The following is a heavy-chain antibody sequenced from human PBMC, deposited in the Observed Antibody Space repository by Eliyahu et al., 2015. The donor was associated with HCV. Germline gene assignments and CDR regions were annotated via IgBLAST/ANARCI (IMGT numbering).Heavy chain of an antibody. Sequence: QLHLQESGPGLVKPSETLSLTCIVSGDSIXTTGFYWAWIRQPPGKGLEWIGSIHSSGSTNYRPSLKGRVTISVDTSKNQFSLELTSMTAADTAVYYCARQSPLSLWAGEMNSWGQGTLVTVSS. V-gene: IGHV4-39*01. J-gene: IGHJ4*02. CDR1: GDSIXTTGFY. D-gene: IGHD3-10*01. CDR3: ARQSPLSLWAGEMNS. CDR2: IHSSGST.